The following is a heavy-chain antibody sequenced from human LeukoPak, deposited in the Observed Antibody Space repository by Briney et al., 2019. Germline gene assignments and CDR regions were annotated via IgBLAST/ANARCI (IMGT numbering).Heavy chain of an antibody. CDR3: ARVEAHCSSTGCIRFDS. Sequence: GGSLRLSCAASGFTFIGYALHWVRQAPGKGLEWVAVISYDGSDKYYADSVKGRFTISRDNSKNTLYLQMNSLRVEDTALYYCARVEAHCSSTGCIRFDSWGQGTLVTVSS. D-gene: IGHD2-2*01. CDR2: ISYDGSDK. CDR1: GFTFIGYA. V-gene: IGHV3-30*04. J-gene: IGHJ4*02.